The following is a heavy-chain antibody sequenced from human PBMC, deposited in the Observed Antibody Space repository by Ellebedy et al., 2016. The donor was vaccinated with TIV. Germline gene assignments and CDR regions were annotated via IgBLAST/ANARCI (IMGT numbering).Heavy chain of an antibody. Sequence: ASVKVSCKASGYTFTGYYMHWVRQAPGQGLEWMGWINPNSGGTNYAQKFQGWVTMTRDTSISTAYMELSRLRSDDTAVYYCARARTVAVLNWFDPWGQGTLVTVSS. CDR3: ARARTVAVLNWFDP. V-gene: IGHV1-2*04. CDR2: INPNSGGT. D-gene: IGHD6-19*01. CDR1: GYTFTGYY. J-gene: IGHJ5*02.